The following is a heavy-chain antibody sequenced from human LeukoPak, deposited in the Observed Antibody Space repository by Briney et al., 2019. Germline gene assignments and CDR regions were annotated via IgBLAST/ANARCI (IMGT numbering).Heavy chain of an antibody. CDR3: AGGQVTTLELFYC. V-gene: IGHV4-34*01. D-gene: IGHD4-17*01. CDR2: INHSGNT. J-gene: IGHJ4*02. Sequence: PSETLSLTCGVYGGSFSGYYWNWIRQPPGKGLEWIGEINHSGNTKYNPSLKSRVTISVDTSKNQFSLKMSSLTAADTAVYYCAGGQVTTLELFYCWGQGTLVTVSS. CDR1: GGSFSGYY.